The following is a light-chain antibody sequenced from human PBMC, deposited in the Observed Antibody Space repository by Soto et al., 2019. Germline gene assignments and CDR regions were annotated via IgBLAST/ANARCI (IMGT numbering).Light chain of an antibody. Sequence: GDRATITCRASQSLNNDVAGYQQKPGKAPNLLIYDASTLERGVPSRFSGSGAGTEFTLAINSLQPDDVATYYCQQYHRSSISFGQGTRLEIK. CDR2: DAS. V-gene: IGKV1-5*01. CDR1: QSLNND. J-gene: IGKJ5*01. CDR3: QQYHRSSIS.